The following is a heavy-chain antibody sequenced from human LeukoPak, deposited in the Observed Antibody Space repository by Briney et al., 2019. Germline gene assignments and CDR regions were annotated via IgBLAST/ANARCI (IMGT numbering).Heavy chain of an antibody. D-gene: IGHD2-21*02. CDR1: GFTFSSYS. Sequence: GGPVRLSCAASGFTFSSYSMNWVRQAPGKGLEWVSYIISSSSTIYYADSVKGRFTISRDNAKNSLYLQMNSLRGEDTAVYYCARDAVAYCGGDCYWPFGYWGQGTLVTVSS. J-gene: IGHJ4*02. CDR3: ARDAVAYCGGDCYWPFGY. V-gene: IGHV3-48*01. CDR2: IISSSSTI.